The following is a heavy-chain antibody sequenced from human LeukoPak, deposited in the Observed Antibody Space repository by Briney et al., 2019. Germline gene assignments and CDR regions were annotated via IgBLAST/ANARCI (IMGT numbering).Heavy chain of an antibody. D-gene: IGHD4-17*01. CDR3: ARSRRDGDYLFNAFDI. CDR2: LSTSSIYI. Sequence: GGSLRLSCAASGFSFSSYNLNWVRQAPGKGLEWVSSLSTSSIYIYYADSVKGRFTVSRDNARNSLYLQLNSLRAEDKAVYYCARSRRDGDYLFNAFDIWGQGTMVTVSS. V-gene: IGHV3-21*01. CDR1: GFSFSSYN. J-gene: IGHJ3*02.